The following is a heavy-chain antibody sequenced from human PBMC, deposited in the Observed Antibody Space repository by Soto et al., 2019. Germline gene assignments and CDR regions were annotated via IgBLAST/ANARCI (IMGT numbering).Heavy chain of an antibody. Sequence: EVQLVESGGGSVQPGESLKLSCSTSGFTFSASHMHWVRQAPGKGLEWVGHMRSKADNYGTAYGASVRGRFTVSRDDSKNTAYLQMDSLKAEDTAVYYCARQTVSCHDFWGQGTLVTVSS. V-gene: IGHV3-73*01. D-gene: IGHD2-2*01. J-gene: IGHJ4*02. CDR3: ARQTVSCHDF. CDR1: GFTFSASH. CDR2: MRSKADNYGT.